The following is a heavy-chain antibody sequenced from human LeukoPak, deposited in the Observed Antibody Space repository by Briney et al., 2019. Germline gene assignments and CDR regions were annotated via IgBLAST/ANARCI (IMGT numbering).Heavy chain of an antibody. V-gene: IGHV1-2*02. CDR3: ARVGLTTVTLNWFDP. D-gene: IGHD4-17*01. Sequence: ASVKVSCKASGYTFTGYYMHWVRQAPGQGLEWMGWINPNSGGTNYAQKFQGRVTMTRDTPISTAYMELSRLRSDDTAVYYCARVGLTTVTLNWFDPWGQGTLVTVSS. J-gene: IGHJ5*02. CDR2: INPNSGGT. CDR1: GYTFTGYY.